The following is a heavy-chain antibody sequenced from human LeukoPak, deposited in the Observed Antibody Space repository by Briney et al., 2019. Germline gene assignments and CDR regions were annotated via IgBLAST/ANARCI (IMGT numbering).Heavy chain of an antibody. CDR1: GGSISSSSYY. Sequence: SETLSLTCTVSGGSISSSSYYWGWIRQPPGKGLEWIGSIYYSGSTYYNPSLKSRVTISVDTSKNQFSLKLSSVTAADTAVYYCAREMDCSSTSCYGSYYFDYWGQGTLVTVSS. CDR2: IYYSGST. D-gene: IGHD2-2*01. CDR3: AREMDCSSTSCYGSYYFDY. J-gene: IGHJ4*02. V-gene: IGHV4-39*07.